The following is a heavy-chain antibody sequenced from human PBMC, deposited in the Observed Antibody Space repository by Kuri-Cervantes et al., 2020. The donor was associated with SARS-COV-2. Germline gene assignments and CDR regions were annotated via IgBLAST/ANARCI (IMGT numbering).Heavy chain of an antibody. V-gene: IGHV3-23*01. CDR1: GFTFSSYA. D-gene: IGHD3-22*01. Sequence: GGSLRLSCAASGFTFSSYAMSWVRQAPGKGLEWVSAISGSGGSTYYADSVKGRFTISRDNSKSTLYLQMNSLRAEDTAVYYCAKDPGERYYYDTEPYYFDYWGRGTLVTVSS. CDR2: ISGSGGST. CDR3: AKDPGERYYYDTEPYYFDY. J-gene: IGHJ4*02.